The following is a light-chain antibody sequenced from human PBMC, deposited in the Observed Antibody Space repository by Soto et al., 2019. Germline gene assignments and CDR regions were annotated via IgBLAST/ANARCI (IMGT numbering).Light chain of an antibody. Sequence: EIVFTQSPGTLSLSPGERATLSCRTSQSAPSSNLAWSQQKPGQPPRLLIYGESRRATGLPDRFSGSGSGTDFTLTVSKLEPEDFAVYFCQHHGTFGPGTKVDIK. CDR3: QHHGT. V-gene: IGKV3-20*01. CDR2: GES. CDR1: QSAPSSN. J-gene: IGKJ3*01.